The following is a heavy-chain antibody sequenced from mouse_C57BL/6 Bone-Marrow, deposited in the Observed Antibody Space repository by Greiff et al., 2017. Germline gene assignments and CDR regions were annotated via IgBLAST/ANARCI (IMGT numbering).Heavy chain of an antibody. CDR3: ARRGGPYAMDY. CDR1: GFTFSSYG. J-gene: IGHJ4*01. D-gene: IGHD3-3*01. CDR2: ISRGGSYT. Sequence: EVQGVESGGDLVKPGGSLKLSCAASGFTFSSYGMSWVRQTPDKRLEWVATISRGGSYTYYPDSVKGRFTISRDNAKNTLYLQMSSLKSEDTAMYYCARRGGPYAMDYWGQGTSVTVSS. V-gene: IGHV5-6*01.